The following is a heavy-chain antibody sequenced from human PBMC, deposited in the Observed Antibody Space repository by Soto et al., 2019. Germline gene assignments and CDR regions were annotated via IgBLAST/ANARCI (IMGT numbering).Heavy chain of an antibody. D-gene: IGHD3-9*01. Sequence: GGSLRLSCAASGFTFSSTAMSWVRQAPGKGLEWVSTISGNGGTTYYADSVGGRLTISRDNSKNTVYLQMNSLTGEDTAVYYCAHMTGFDYWGQGTLVTVS. J-gene: IGHJ4*02. CDR2: ISGNGGTT. CDR1: GFTFSSTA. V-gene: IGHV3-23*01. CDR3: AHMTGFDY.